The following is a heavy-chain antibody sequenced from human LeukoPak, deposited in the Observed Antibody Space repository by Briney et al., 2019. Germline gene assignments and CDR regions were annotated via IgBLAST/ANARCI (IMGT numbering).Heavy chain of an antibody. D-gene: IGHD6-19*01. CDR2: ISAYNGDT. CDR1: GYRFSNYG. V-gene: IGHV1-18*01. J-gene: IGHJ4*02. Sequence: GASVKVSCKASGYRFSNYGITWVRQAPGQGLECMGWISAYNGDTNYAQNFQGRLTMTTDTSTNTAYMELRSLRSDDTAVYYCARVGSPDSENSGWKPFFDYWGQGTLVTVSS. CDR3: ARVGSPDSENSGWKPFFDY.